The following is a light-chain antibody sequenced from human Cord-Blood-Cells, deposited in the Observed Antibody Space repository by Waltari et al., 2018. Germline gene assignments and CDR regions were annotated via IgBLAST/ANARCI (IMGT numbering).Light chain of an antibody. V-gene: IGLV6-57*02. Sequence: NFMLTQPHSVSESPGKTVTISCTGSSGSIASDYVQGYQQRPGSAPTPVIYEDNQRPSGVPDRFSGSIDSSSNSASLTISGLKTEDEADYYCQSYDSSNWVFGGGTKLTVL. CDR3: QSYDSSNWV. CDR1: SGSIASDY. J-gene: IGLJ3*02. CDR2: EDN.